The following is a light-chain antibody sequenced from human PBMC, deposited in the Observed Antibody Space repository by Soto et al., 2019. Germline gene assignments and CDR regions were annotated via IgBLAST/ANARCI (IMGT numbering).Light chain of an antibody. J-gene: IGLJ1*01. CDR3: QSYDSSLSGYV. Sequence: QSVLTQPPSVSGAPGQRLTISCTGSSSNIGSPFDVQWYQQLPGTAPKLLIYGNSNRPSGVPDRFSASKSGTSASLAITGLRADDEADYYCQSYDSSLSGYVFGTGTKLTVL. V-gene: IGLV1-40*01. CDR1: SSNIGSPFD. CDR2: GNS.